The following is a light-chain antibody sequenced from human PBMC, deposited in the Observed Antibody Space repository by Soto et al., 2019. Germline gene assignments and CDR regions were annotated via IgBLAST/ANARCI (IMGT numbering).Light chain of an antibody. Sequence: NFMLTQPHSVSESPGKTVTISCTRSSGSIARNYVQWYQQRPGSAPTTVIYEDNQRPSGVPDRFSGSIDSSSNSASLTISGLKTEDEADYYCQSYDSSNQGVVFGGGTKVTVL. CDR3: QSYDSSNQGVV. CDR2: EDN. CDR1: SGSIARNY. V-gene: IGLV6-57*04. J-gene: IGLJ2*01.